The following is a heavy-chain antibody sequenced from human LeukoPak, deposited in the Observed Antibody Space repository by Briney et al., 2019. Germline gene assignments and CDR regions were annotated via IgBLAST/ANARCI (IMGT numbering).Heavy chain of an antibody. CDR2: ISSSSSIV. CDR1: GFTFSSYE. CDR3: ARGRGITARLYYYMDV. Sequence: PGGSLRLSCAASGFTFSSYEMIWVRQAPGKGLEWISYISSSSSIVYYADSVKGRFTISRDNAKNPLYLQMNSLRAEDTAVYYCARGRGITARLYYYMDVWGKGTTVIVSS. V-gene: IGHV3-48*03. J-gene: IGHJ6*03. D-gene: IGHD6-6*01.